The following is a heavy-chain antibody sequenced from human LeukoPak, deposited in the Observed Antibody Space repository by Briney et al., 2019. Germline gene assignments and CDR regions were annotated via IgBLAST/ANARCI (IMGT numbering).Heavy chain of an antibody. CDR2: ISGSGGST. V-gene: IGHV3-23*01. CDR3: AKYPSTIFGVSSYYYMDV. D-gene: IGHD3-3*01. CDR1: GFTFSSYA. Sequence: GGSLRLSCATSGFTFSSYAMSWGRQAPGEGLEWVSAISGSGGSTYYADSVKGRFTISRDNSKNTLYLQMNSLRAEDTAVYYCAKYPSTIFGVSSYYYMDVWGKGTAVTVSS. J-gene: IGHJ6*03.